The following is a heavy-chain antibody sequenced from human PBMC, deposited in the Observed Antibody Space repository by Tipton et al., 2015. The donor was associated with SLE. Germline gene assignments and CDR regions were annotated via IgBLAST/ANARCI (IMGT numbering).Heavy chain of an antibody. Sequence: GSLRLSCAASGFTFDDYAMSWVRQAPGKGLEWVSGINWNGGSTGYADSVKGRFTISRDNAKNSLYLQMNSLRAEDTALYYCARDREVAVAGTGFDYWGQGTLVTVSS. V-gene: IGHV3-20*04. D-gene: IGHD6-19*01. CDR3: ARDREVAVAGTGFDY. CDR2: INWNGGST. CDR1: GFTFDDYA. J-gene: IGHJ4*02.